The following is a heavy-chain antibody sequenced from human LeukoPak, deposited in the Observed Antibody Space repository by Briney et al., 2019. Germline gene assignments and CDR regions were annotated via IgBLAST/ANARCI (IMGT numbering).Heavy chain of an antibody. J-gene: IGHJ4*02. D-gene: IGHD5-12*01. Sequence: PGGSLRLSCAASGFTFSNYAMHWVRQAPGKGLEWVAVISYDGSNKYYADSVKGRFTISRDNSKNTLYLQMNSLRAEDTAVYYCARDRGYSGYVDYWGQGTLVTVSS. CDR3: ARDRGYSGYVDY. CDR1: GFTFSNYA. V-gene: IGHV3-30-3*01. CDR2: ISYDGSNK.